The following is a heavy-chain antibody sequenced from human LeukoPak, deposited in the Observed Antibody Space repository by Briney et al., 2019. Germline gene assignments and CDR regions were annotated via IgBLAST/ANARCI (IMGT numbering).Heavy chain of an antibody. Sequence: ASVKVSCKASGYTFTSYDINWVRQAIGQGPEWMGWMNPNSGNTGYAQKFQGRVTMTRNTSISTAYMELSSLRSEDTAVYYCARVIGNMVRGVILVYWGQGTLVTVSS. D-gene: IGHD3-10*01. CDR3: ARVIGNMVRGVILVY. CDR2: MNPNSGNT. V-gene: IGHV1-8*01. J-gene: IGHJ4*02. CDR1: GYTFTSYD.